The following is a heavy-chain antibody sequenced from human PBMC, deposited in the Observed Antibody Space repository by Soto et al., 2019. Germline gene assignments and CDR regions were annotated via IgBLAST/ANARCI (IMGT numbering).Heavy chain of an antibody. V-gene: IGHV1-3*01. CDR3: AKTYYDFWSNYYYYGMDV. J-gene: IGHJ6*02. D-gene: IGHD3-3*01. Sequence: ALVKVSCKSSGYTFTSYAMHWVRQAPGQRLEWMGWINAGNGNTKYSQKFQGRVTITRDTSASTAYMELSSLRSEDTAVYYCAKTYYDFWSNYYYYGMDVWGQGTTVTVSS. CDR2: INAGNGNT. CDR1: GYTFTSYA.